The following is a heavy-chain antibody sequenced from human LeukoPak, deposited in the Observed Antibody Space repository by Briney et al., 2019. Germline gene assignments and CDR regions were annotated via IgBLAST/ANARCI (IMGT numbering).Heavy chain of an antibody. CDR1: GFTFRSCS. D-gene: IGHD5-18*01. CDR2: ISSSSSYI. V-gene: IGHV3-21*01. CDR3: ARVMVYSYGYFDY. Sequence: MSGGSLRLSCAASGFTFRSCSMNWARGSTGRGLEGVSSISSSSSYIFYADSVKGLFTISRDNPKNSLYLQMNSLRAEDTAVYYCARVMVYSYGYFDYWGQGTLVTVSS. J-gene: IGHJ4*02.